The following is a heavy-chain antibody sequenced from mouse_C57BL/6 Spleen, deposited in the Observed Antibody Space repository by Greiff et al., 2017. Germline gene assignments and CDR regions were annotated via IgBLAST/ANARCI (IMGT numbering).Heavy chain of an antibody. CDR2: IDPSDSYT. CDR1: GYTFTSYW. D-gene: IGHD1-1*01. J-gene: IGHJ2*01. Sequence: QVQLQQPGAELVMPGASVKLSCKASGYTFTSYWMHWVKQRPGQGLEWIGEIDPSDSYTNYNQKFKGKSTLTVDKSSSTAYMQRSSLTSEDSAVYYCARRGYYGSSYWFDYWGQGTTLTVSS. CDR3: ARRGYYGSSYWFDY. V-gene: IGHV1-69*01.